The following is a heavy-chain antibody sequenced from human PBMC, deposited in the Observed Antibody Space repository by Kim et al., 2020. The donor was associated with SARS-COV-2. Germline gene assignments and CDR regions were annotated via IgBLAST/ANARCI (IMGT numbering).Heavy chain of an antibody. J-gene: IGHJ4*02. CDR2: ISWNSGSI. V-gene: IGHV3-9*01. Sequence: SLRLSCAASGFTFDDYAMHWVRQAPGKGLEWVSGISWNSGSIGYADSVKGRFTISRDNAKNSLYLQMNSLRAEDTALYYCAKLVSSQDYWGQGTLVTVSS. CDR1: GFTFDDYA. D-gene: IGHD6-13*01. CDR3: AKLVSSQDY.